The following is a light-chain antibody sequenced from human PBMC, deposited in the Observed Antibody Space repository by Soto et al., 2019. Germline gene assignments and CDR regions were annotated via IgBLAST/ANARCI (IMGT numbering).Light chain of an antibody. Sequence: EIVLTQSPATLSLSPGERATLSCRASQSIGTYLAWYQQRPGQAPRLLMYGASTRADGIPARFTGSGSGTEFTLTISSLQSEDFAVYYCQQYHIWPPWTSGQGTKVDIK. CDR1: QSIGTY. CDR3: QQYHIWPPWT. CDR2: GAS. V-gene: IGKV3-15*01. J-gene: IGKJ1*01.